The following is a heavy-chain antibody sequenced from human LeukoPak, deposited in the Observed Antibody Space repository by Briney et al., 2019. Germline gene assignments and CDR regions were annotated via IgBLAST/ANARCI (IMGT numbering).Heavy chain of an antibody. J-gene: IGHJ4*02. CDR3: ARAPTYSGSYYWHFDY. CDR2: IYSGDST. V-gene: IGHV3-53*01. CDR1: GFTVSSNY. Sequence: GGSLRLSCAASGFTVSSNYMSWVRQAPGKGLEWASVIYSGDSTYYVDSVKGRFTIFRDNSKNTLYLQMNSLRAEDTAVYYCARAPTYSGSYYWHFDYWGQGTLVTVSS. D-gene: IGHD1-26*01.